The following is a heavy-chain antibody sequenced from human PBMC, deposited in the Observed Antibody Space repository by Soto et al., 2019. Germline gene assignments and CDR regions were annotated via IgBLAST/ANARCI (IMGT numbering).Heavy chain of an antibody. CDR1: GYTFTNYY. Sequence: QVQLMQSGAEVTKPGASVRVSCKASGYTFTNYYVHWVRQAPGQGLEWMGFINPNGGSTTYAQKFQGRFTVTTDTSPRTVYMQLSSRRSEDTAVFYCARSAPYDYWGQGALVTVSS. CDR2: INPNGGST. CDR3: ARSAPYDY. J-gene: IGHJ4*02. V-gene: IGHV1-46*01.